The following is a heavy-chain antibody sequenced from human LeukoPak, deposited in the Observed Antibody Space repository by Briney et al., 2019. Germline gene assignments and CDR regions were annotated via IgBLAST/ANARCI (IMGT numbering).Heavy chain of an antibody. CDR2: IYDSGTT. D-gene: IGHD3-3*01. CDR3: ARHAGTYDFWSGFPYYYYYMDV. Sequence: PSETLSLTCTVSGGSISSYYWSWIRQPPGKGLEWIGYIYDSGTTNYNPSLKSRVTISVDTSKNQFSLKLSSVTAADTAVYYCARHAGTYDFWSGFPYYYYYMDVWGKGTTVTVSS. CDR1: GGSISSYY. J-gene: IGHJ6*03. V-gene: IGHV4-59*08.